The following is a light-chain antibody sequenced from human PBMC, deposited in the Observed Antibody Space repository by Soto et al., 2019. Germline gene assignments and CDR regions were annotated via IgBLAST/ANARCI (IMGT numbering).Light chain of an antibody. CDR2: EAT. V-gene: IGLV2-14*01. J-gene: IGLJ1*01. CDR1: SSDIGRYNF. Sequence: QSVLTQPASMSGSPGQSITISCTGTSSDIGRYNFVSWYQHHPGKVPKLIIYEATKRPSGVSYRFSGSKSGNTASLTISGLQAEDEADYYCTSYTITSPYAFGTGTKVTVL. CDR3: TSYTITSPYA.